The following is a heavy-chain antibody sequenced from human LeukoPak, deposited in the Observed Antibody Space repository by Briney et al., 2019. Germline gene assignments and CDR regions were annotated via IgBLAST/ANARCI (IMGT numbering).Heavy chain of an antibody. CDR3: ARQTLELRYFDY. J-gene: IGHJ4*02. CDR2: IYYSGTT. D-gene: IGHD1-1*01. CDR1: GGSISSSSYY. V-gene: IGHV4-39*07. Sequence: ASETLSLTCTVSGGSISSSSYYWGWIRQPPGKGLEWIGSIYYSGTTYYNLSLKSRVTISVDTSKNQFSLNLNSVTAADTAVYYCARQTLELRYFDYWGRGTLVTVSS.